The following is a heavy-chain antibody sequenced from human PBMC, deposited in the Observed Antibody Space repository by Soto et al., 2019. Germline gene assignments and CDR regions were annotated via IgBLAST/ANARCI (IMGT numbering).Heavy chain of an antibody. CDR1: GGTFSSYA. V-gene: IGHV1-69*01. D-gene: IGHD6-13*01. CDR3: ARGNKNSSSWDYYYGMDV. CDR2: IIPIFGTA. Sequence: QVQLVQSGAEVKKPGSSVKVSCKASGGTFSSYAISWVRQAPGQGLEWMGGIIPIFGTANYAQKFQGRVTITADESTSTAYMELSSLRSEDTGVYYCARGNKNSSSWDYYYGMDVWGQGTTVTVSS. J-gene: IGHJ6*02.